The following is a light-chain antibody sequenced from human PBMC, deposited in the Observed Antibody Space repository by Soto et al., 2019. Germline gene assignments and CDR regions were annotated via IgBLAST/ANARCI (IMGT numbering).Light chain of an antibody. CDR1: QSISSW. CDR3: QQYNSYYT. Sequence: DIQMTQSPSTLSASVGDRVTITCRASQSISSWLAWYQQKPGKAPKLLIYDASSLESGVPSRFSGSGSGTKFTLTISSLHPDVFVTYSCQQYNSYYTFGQGTKLEI. V-gene: IGKV1-5*01. CDR2: DAS. J-gene: IGKJ2*01.